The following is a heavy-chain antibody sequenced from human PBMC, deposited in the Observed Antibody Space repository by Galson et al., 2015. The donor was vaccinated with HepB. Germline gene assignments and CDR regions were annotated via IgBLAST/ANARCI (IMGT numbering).Heavy chain of an antibody. J-gene: IGHJ3*02. V-gene: IGHV3-7*03. Sequence: SLRLSCAASGFTFNDYWMTWVRQAPGEGLEWLANITPDGSHTFYVDSVNGRFTISRDNAKNALYLQMNNLRVEDSAVYYCAKHGVYTFDIWGQGTMVTVSS. CDR1: GFTFNDYW. D-gene: IGHD2-2*02. CDR3: AKHGVYTFDI. CDR2: ITPDGSHT.